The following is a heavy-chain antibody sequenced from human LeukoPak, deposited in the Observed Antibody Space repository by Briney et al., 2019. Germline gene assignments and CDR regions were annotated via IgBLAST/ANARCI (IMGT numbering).Heavy chain of an antibody. D-gene: IGHD3-3*01. CDR2: IWYDGSNK. CDR3: AKPSRFWSGYSYPTVDFDY. V-gene: IGHV3-33*06. J-gene: IGHJ4*02. Sequence: PGRSLRLSCAASGFTFSSYGMHWVRQAPGKGLEWVAVIWYDGSNKYYADSVEGRFTISRDNSKNTLYLQMNSLRAEDTAVYYCAKPSRFWSGYSYPTVDFDYWGQGTLVTVSS. CDR1: GFTFSSYG.